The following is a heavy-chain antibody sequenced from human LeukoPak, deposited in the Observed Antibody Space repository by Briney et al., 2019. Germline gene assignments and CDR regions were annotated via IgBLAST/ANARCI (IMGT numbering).Heavy chain of an antibody. CDR3: AKRGSTRSFDY. J-gene: IGHJ4*02. CDR1: GFSFTTYA. V-gene: IGHV3-23*01. CDR2: ISDDGVNA. D-gene: IGHD6-13*01. Sequence: GGSLRLSCAASGFSFTTYAMNWVRQAPGKGLEWVSVISDDGVNAYYADSVKGRFTISRDNSKNSLYLQMNSLRAEDTAVYYCAKRGSTRSFDYWGQGTLVTVSS.